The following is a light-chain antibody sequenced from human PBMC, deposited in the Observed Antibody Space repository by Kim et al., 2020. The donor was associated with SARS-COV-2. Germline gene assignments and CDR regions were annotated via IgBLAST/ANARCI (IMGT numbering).Light chain of an antibody. Sequence: QSALTQPASVSGSPGQSITISCSGTYSDIGSPDSVSWYQQHPGKAPRLIIYDVSDRPSGVSARFSGSKSGNTASLTISGLHSEDEADYYCASFTSSGSLDYVFGAGTKVTVL. CDR2: DVS. J-gene: IGLJ1*01. V-gene: IGLV2-14*03. CDR1: YSDIGSPDS. CDR3: ASFTSSGSLDYV.